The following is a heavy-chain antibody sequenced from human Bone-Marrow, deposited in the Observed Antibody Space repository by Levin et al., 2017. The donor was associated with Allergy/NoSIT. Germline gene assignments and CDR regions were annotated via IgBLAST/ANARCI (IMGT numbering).Heavy chain of an antibody. CDR3: ARAGGSGPIGHYYGLDV. V-gene: IGHV1-8*01. J-gene: IGHJ6*02. CDR1: GYSFTNYE. D-gene: IGHD3-10*01. Sequence: RASVKVSCKASGYSFTNYEINWVRQVPGQGPEWLGWINPKLGTTGYAQNLQVRVSMTSNISINTAYLELSSLRFDDTALYYCARAGGSGPIGHYYGLDVWGQGTTVAVSS. CDR2: INPKLGTT.